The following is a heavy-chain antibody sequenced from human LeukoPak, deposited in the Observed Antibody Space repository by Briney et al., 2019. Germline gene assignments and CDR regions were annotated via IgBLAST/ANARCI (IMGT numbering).Heavy chain of an antibody. D-gene: IGHD5-24*01. J-gene: IGHJ5*02. CDR1: GFTFSSYA. CDR3: ARITGGNWFDP. V-gene: IGHV3-23*01. CDR2: ISGSGGST. Sequence: GGSLRLSCAASGFTFSSYAMSWVRQAPGKGLEWVSAISGSGGSTYYADSVKDRFTISRDNSKNTLYLQMNSLRAEDTAVYYCARITGGNWFDPWGQGTLVTVSS.